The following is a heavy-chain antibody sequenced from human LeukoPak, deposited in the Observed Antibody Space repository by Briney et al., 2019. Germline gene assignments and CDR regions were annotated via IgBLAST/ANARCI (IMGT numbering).Heavy chain of an antibody. V-gene: IGHV3-33*01. Sequence: PGGSLRLSCAASGFTFSSYGMHWVRQAPGMGLEWVADIWFDGETEHFADSVKGRFTISRDNAKNTLYLQMNSLRAEDMAVYYCARERQYDMDVWGQGTTATVSS. J-gene: IGHJ6*02. CDR2: IWFDGETE. CDR3: ARERQYDMDV. CDR1: GFTFSSYG.